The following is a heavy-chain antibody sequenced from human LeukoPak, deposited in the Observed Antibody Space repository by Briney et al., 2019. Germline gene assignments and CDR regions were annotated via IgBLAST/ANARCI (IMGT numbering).Heavy chain of an antibody. D-gene: IGHD2-2*02. CDR3: AKSYGGRAYCSSTSCYTFDY. J-gene: IGHJ4*02. CDR2: ISWNSGSI. CDR1: GFTFDDYA. V-gene: IGHV3-9*01. Sequence: PGRSLRLSCAASGFTFDDYAMHWVRQAPGKGLEWVSGISWNSGSIGYADSVKGRFTISRDNAKNSLYLQMNSLRAEDTAVYYCAKSYGGRAYCSSTSCYTFDYWGQGTLVTVSS.